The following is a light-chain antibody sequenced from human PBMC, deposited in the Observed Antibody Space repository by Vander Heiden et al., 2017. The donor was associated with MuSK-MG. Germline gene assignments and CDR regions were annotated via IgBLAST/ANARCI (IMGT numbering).Light chain of an antibody. CDR2: PEG. CDR3: QAWDSFVV. J-gene: IGLJ2*01. V-gene: IGLV3-1*01. Sequence: YELTQPASVSVSPAQTASITCSGDKLGGKYVCWYQQKPGQSPVLVIYPEGKRPSGIPERFSASVSGNTATLTISGTQATDEADYYCQAWDSFVVFGGGTKLTVL. CDR1: KLGGKY.